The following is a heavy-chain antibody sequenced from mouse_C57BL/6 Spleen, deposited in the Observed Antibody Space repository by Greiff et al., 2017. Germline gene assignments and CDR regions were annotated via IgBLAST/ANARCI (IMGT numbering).Heavy chain of an antibody. J-gene: IGHJ4*01. D-gene: IGHD4-1*01. CDR1: GFTFSDYG. V-gene: IGHV5-17*01. CDR3: ARDLGRAMDY. CDR2: ISSGSSAI. Sequence: EVKVIESGGGLVKPGGSLKLPCAASGFTFSDYGMHWVRQAPGKGLEWVAYISSGSSAIYYADTVKGRFTLSIDNAKSTLFLQMRSLRSEDTAMYYCARDLGRAMDYWGQGTSVTVSS.